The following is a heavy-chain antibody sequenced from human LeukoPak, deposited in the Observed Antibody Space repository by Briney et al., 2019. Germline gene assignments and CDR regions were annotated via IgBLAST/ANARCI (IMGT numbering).Heavy chain of an antibody. V-gene: IGHV4-59*01. J-gene: IGHJ4*02. CDR1: GGSISSYY. CDR3: ARGITMVRGVIYFDY. Sequence: SETLSLTCTVSGGSISSYYWSWIRQPPGKGQEWIGYIYYSGSTNYNPSLKSRVTISVDTSKNQFSLKLNSVTAADTAVYYCARGITMVRGVIYFDYWGQGTLVSVCS. CDR2: IYYSGST. D-gene: IGHD3-10*01.